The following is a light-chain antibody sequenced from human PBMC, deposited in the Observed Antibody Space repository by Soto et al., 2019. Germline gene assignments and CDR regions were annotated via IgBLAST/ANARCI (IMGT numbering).Light chain of an antibody. CDR1: QSVSNN. CDR2: DAS. CDR3: QQYNDWPPYT. J-gene: IGKJ2*01. Sequence: EIVMTQSPATLSVSPGERAALSCRASQSVSNNLAWYQLKPGQAPRLLIYDASTRATGIPARFSGSGSGTEFTLPISSLQSEDFAVYYCQQYNDWPPYTFGQGTKLEI. V-gene: IGKV3-15*01.